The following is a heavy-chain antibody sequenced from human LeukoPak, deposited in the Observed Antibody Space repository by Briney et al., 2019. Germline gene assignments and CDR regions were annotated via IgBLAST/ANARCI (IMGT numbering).Heavy chain of an antibody. D-gene: IGHD3-10*01. CDR2: IIPIFGTA. J-gene: IGHJ4*02. Sequence: ASVKVSCKASGGTFSSYAISWVRQAPGQGLEWMGGIIPIFGTANYAQKFQGRVTITADESTSTAYMELSSLRSEDTAVYYCARSDGSGSYYNFDYWGQGTLVTVSS. CDR3: ARSDGSGSYYNFDY. V-gene: IGHV1-69*13. CDR1: GGTFSSYA.